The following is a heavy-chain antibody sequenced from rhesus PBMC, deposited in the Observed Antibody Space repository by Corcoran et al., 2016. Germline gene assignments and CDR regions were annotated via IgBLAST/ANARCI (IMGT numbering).Heavy chain of an antibody. CDR1: GGSVSSSNW. CDR3: ARDHSSGWSIGY. V-gene: IGHV4-65*01. Sequence: QVQLQESGPGLVKPSETLSITCAVSGGSVSSSNWWSWIRQPPGKGLEWIRYISGSSGSTYDNPSLKSRVTISTDTSKNQSTLKLRSVTAADTAVYYCARDHSSGWSIGYWGPGVLVPVSS. D-gene: IGHD6S26*01. CDR2: ISGSSGST. J-gene: IGHJ4*01.